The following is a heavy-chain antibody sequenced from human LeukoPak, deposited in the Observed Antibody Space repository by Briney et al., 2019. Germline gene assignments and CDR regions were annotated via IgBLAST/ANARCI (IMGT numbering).Heavy chain of an antibody. CDR2: VYNTGST. J-gene: IGHJ5*02. CDR1: GGSFSGYS. CDR3: ARHILEEHWFDP. V-gene: IGHV4-34*01. Sequence: SETLSLTCAVYGGSFSGYSWSWIRQTPGKGLEWIGSVYNTGSTDYNPSLKRRFSISIDTSKNQFSLKVTSVTAADTAVYYCARHILEEHWFDPWGLGTLVIVSS. D-gene: IGHD1-1*01.